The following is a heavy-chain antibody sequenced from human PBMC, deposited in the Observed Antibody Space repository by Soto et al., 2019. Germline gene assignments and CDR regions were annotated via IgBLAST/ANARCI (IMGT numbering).Heavy chain of an antibody. J-gene: IGHJ4*02. CDR1: GYSFTTSG. Sequence: QAQLVQSGAEVKEPGASVKVSCKASGYSFTTSGITWVRQAPGQGLEWMGWISTYNGNTNYAQKLQDSVTLTTDTTTSTAYMELRSLRSDDTDVYYWARRLYGDYDYWGQGTLVTVSS. CDR3: ARRLYGDYDY. CDR2: ISTYNGNT. D-gene: IGHD4-17*01. V-gene: IGHV1-18*01.